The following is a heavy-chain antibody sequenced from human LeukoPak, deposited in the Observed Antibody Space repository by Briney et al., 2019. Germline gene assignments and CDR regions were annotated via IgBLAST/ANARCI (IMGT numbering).Heavy chain of an antibody. J-gene: IGHJ2*01. Sequence: SQTLSLTCTVSGGSISSGDYYWRWIRQPPGKGLEWIGYIYYSGSTYYNPSLKSRVTISVDTSKIQFSLKLSSVTAADTAVYYCDRVLDTAMVGWYFDLWGRGTLVTVSS. V-gene: IGHV4-30-4*01. CDR1: GGSISSGDYY. D-gene: IGHD5-18*01. CDR3: DRVLDTAMVGWYFDL. CDR2: IYYSGST.